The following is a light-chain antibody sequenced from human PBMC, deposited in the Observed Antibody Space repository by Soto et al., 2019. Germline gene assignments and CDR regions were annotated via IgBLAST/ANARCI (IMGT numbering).Light chain of an antibody. CDR1: PSVRSN. V-gene: IGKV3-15*01. CDR3: QQYNNWPTWT. J-gene: IGKJ1*01. Sequence: NVLTQSPATLYSSPGERATLSCRASPSVRSNLAWYQQKPGQAPRLLIYDASTRATGIPARFSGSGSGTEFTLTISSLQSEDFAVYYCQQYNNWPTWTFGQGTKVDIK. CDR2: DAS.